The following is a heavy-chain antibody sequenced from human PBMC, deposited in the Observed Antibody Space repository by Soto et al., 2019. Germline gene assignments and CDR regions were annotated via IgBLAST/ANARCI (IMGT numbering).Heavy chain of an antibody. V-gene: IGHV4-59*12. CDR2: IYYSGST. CDR1: GGSISSYY. J-gene: IGHJ1*01. D-gene: IGHD2-15*01. Sequence: SDTLSLTCTVSGGSISSYYWSWIRQPPGKGLEWIGYIYYSGSTNYNPSLKNRVTISVDKSSNQFSLDLKSVTAADTAVYYCATLPPRIVVTVLPMPSWGQGTLVTVSS. CDR3: ATLPPRIVVTVLPMPS.